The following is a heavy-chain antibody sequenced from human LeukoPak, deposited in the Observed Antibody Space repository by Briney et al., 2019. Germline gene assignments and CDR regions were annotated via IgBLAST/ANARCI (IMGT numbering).Heavy chain of an antibody. CDR2: INPNSGGT. D-gene: IGHD3-10*01. CDR1: GYTFTGYY. V-gene: IGHV1-2*02. CDR3: ARGSARVGEVMVDY. Sequence: ASVTVSCKASGYTFTGYYMHWVRQAPGQGLEWMGWINPNSGGTNYAQKFQGRVTMTRDTSISTAYMELSRLRSDDTAGYYCARGSARVGEVMVDYWGQGTLVNVSS. J-gene: IGHJ4*02.